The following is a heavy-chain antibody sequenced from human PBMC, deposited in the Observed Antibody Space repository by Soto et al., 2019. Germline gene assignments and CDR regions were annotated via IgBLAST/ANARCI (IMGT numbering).Heavy chain of an antibody. D-gene: IGHD3-3*01. Sequence: ASVKVSCKASGGTLSSYTISWVRQAPGQGLEWMGRIIPILGIANYAQKFQGRVTITADKSTSTAYMELSSLRSEDTAVYYCASSNAWSGYYHWFDPWGQGTLVTVSS. CDR3: ASSNAWSGYYHWFDP. CDR2: IIPILGIA. CDR1: GGTLSSYT. V-gene: IGHV1-69*02. J-gene: IGHJ5*02.